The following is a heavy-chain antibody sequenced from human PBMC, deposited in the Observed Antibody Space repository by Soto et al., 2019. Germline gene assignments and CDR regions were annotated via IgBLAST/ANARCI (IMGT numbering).Heavy chain of an antibody. CDR3: ARGRPFDS. J-gene: IGHJ4*02. CDR2: IYYSGST. V-gene: IGHV4-59*01. Sequence: ASETLSLTCTGSGGFISSYYWSWIRQPPGKGLEWIGYIYYSGSTNYNPSLKSRVTISADTSKNQFSLKLSSVTAADTAVYYCARGRPFDSWGQGTLVTVSS. CDR1: GGFISSYY.